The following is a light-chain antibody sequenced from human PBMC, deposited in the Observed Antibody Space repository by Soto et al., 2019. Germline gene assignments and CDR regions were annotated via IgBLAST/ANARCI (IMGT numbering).Light chain of an antibody. CDR1: SSNIGAGYD. CDR3: GGWDDSLSGPV. V-gene: IGLV1-40*01. CDR2: ANN. Sequence: QSVLTQPPSVSGAPGQRVAISCTGSSSNIGAGYDVHWYQQLPGTAPKLLIYANNNRPSGVPDRFSGSKSGTSASLAISGLRSEDEADYYCGGWDDSLSGPVFGGGTKLTVL. J-gene: IGLJ2*01.